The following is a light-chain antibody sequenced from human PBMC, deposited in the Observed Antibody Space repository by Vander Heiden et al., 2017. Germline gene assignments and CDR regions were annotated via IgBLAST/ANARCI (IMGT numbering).Light chain of an antibody. J-gene: IGKJ4*01. Sequence: EILLTPSPATLSLSPGERATLSCRASQSVSSYLAWYQQKPGQAPRLLIYDASNRATGVPARFSGSGSERDFTLTISSLEPEDFAIYYCQQRSNWPAAFGGGTMVEIK. CDR1: QSVSSY. CDR2: DAS. V-gene: IGKV3-11*02. CDR3: QQRSNWPAA.